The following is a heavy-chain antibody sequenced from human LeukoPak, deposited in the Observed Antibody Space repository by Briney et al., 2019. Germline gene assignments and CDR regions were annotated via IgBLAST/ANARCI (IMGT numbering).Heavy chain of an antibody. CDR3: ARSGYYYDSSGYADAFDI. D-gene: IGHD3-22*01. Sequence: SGTLSLTCAVYGGSFSGYYWSWIRQPPGKGLEWIGEINHSGSTNYNPSLKSRVTISVDTSKNQFSLKLSSVTAADTAVYYCARSGYYYDSSGYADAFDIWGQGTMVTVSS. V-gene: IGHV4-34*01. CDR2: INHSGST. CDR1: GGSFSGYY. J-gene: IGHJ3*02.